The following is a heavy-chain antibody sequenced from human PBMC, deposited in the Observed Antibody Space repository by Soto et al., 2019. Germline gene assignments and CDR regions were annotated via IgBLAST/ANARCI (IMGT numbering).Heavy chain of an antibody. J-gene: IGHJ4*02. V-gene: IGHV3-11*06. CDR1: GFTFSDYY. CDR2: IVTSSAYT. CDR3: ARLRASGWYMGGYLDS. Sequence: QVQLVESGGGVVKPGGSLRLSCVVSGFTFSDYYMSWLRQAPGKGLEWVSYIVTSSAYTKYADSVKGRFSISRDNAKNSLYLEMKSLRVEDTAVYYCARLRASGWYMGGYLDSWGQGTLVTVSS. D-gene: IGHD6-13*01.